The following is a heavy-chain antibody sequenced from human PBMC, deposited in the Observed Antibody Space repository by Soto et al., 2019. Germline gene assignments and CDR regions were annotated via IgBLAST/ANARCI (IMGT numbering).Heavy chain of an antibody. CDR2: IYYSGST. Sequence: PSETLSLTCTVSGGSISSGGYYWSWIRQHPGKGLEWIGYIYYSGSTYYNPSLKSRVTISVDKSKNQFSLKLSSVTAADTAVYYCARAPNNLFDPWGQGTLVTVSS. CDR3: ARAPNNLFDP. V-gene: IGHV4-31*03. J-gene: IGHJ5*02. CDR1: GGSISSGGYY.